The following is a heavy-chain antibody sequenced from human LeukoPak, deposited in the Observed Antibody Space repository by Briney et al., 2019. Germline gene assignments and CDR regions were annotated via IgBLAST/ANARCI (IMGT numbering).Heavy chain of an antibody. V-gene: IGHV4-38-2*02. Sequence: PSETLSLTCTVSGYSISSGYYWGWIRQPPGKGLEWIGSIYHSGSTYYNPSLKSRVTISVDTSKNQFSLKLSSVTAADTAVYYCAVAPKLAEVWGKGTTVTVSS. CDR1: GYSISSGYY. CDR3: AVAPKLAEV. D-gene: IGHD1-7*01. CDR2: IYHSGST. J-gene: IGHJ6*04.